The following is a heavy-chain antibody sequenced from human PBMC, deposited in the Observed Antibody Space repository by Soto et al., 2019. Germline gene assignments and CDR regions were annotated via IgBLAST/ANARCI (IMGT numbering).Heavy chain of an antibody. CDR2: IAIGSSTT. CDR1: GFTFSHYA. CDR3: ARDQLYYNDISGRPLNAFDV. D-gene: IGHD3-22*01. J-gene: IGHJ3*01. Sequence: SLRLSCTASGFTFSHYAMDWVRQPPGKGLEWVSVIAIGSSTTYYTDSVKGRFTISRDNAKNSLYLQMNSLRAEDTAVYYCARDQLYYNDISGRPLNAFDVWGQGTMVTVSS. V-gene: IGHV3-48*01.